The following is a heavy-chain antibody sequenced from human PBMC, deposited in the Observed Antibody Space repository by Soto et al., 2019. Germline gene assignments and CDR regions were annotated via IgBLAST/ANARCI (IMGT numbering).Heavy chain of an antibody. D-gene: IGHD3-22*01. V-gene: IGHV4-61*01. J-gene: IGHJ4*02. CDR3: ARESNYYDSSGYADY. Sequence: TSETLSLTCAVSGGSVSSGSYYWSWIRQPPGKGLEWIGYIYYSGSTNYNPSLKSRVTISVDTSKNQFSLKLSSVTAADTAVYYCARESNYYDSSGYADYWGQGTLVTVSS. CDR2: IYYSGST. CDR1: GGSVSSGSYY.